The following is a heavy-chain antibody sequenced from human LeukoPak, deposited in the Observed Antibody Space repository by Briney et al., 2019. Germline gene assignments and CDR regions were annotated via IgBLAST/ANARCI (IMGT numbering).Heavy chain of an antibody. CDR1: GDTVSSNSAA. V-gene: IGHV6-1*01. J-gene: IGHJ4*02. D-gene: IGHD2-15*01. CDR2: TYYRSKWNN. CDR3: ARDFCSGGSCYWRFDY. Sequence: SQTLSLTCAISGDTVSSNSAAWNWIRQSPSRGLEWLGRTYYRSKWNNDYAVSVKSRITINQDTSKNQFSLQLNSVTPEDTAVYYCARDFCSGGSCYWRFDYWGQGTLVTVSS.